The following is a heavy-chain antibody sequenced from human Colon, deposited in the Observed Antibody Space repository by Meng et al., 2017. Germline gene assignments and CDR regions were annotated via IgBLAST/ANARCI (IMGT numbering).Heavy chain of an antibody. J-gene: IGHJ4*01. D-gene: IGHD3/OR15-3a*01. CDR1: GFPFTSHG. CDR2: IWYDGSKE. V-gene: IGHV3-33*01. Sequence: QVQLGEAGGGGVQPGRFLSLSCATPGFPFTSHGLHWVRQAPGKGLEWVAVIWYDGSKEYYADSVKGRFTISRDDSKNPIYLQMNSLRAEDTAVYYCARCYGDWFSGDHWGRGTLVTVSS. CDR3: ARCYGDWFSGDH.